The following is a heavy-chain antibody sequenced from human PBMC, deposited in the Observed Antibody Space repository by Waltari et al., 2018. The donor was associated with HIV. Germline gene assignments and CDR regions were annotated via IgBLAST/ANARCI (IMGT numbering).Heavy chain of an antibody. Sequence: EVQLVESGGGLVQPGGSLRLSCAASGFTFSSYEMNWVRQAPGKGLEWVSYIRSSGSTIYYADSVKGRFTISRDNAKNSLYLQMNSLRAEDTAVYYCASPLVGGRAFDIWGQGTMVTVSS. CDR3: ASPLVGGRAFDI. CDR1: GFTFSSYE. D-gene: IGHD2-15*01. J-gene: IGHJ3*02. V-gene: IGHV3-48*03. CDR2: IRSSGSTI.